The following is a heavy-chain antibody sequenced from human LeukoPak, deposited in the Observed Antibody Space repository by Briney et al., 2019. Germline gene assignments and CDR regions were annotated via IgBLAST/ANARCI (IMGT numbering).Heavy chain of an antibody. CDR1: GGTFSSYA. Sequence: SVKVSCKASGGTFSSYAISLVRQAPGQGLEWMGGIIPIFGTANYAQKFQGRVTITADESTSTAYMELSSLRSEDTAVYYCARGGFYCSSTSCLPNWFDPWGQGTLVTVSS. CDR3: ARGGFYCSSTSCLPNWFDP. CDR2: IIPIFGTA. J-gene: IGHJ5*02. V-gene: IGHV1-69*01. D-gene: IGHD2-2*01.